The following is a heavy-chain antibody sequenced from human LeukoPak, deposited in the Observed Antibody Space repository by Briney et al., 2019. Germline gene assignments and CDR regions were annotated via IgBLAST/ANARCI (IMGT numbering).Heavy chain of an antibody. CDR3: ARGTGSSPYYFDY. CDR2: INPKSGGS. V-gene: IGHV1-2*06. Sequence: GASVKVSCKASGYTFTDYYMHWVRQAPGQGLEWMGRINPKSGGSNYAQSFQGRVTMTRDTSINTAYMELSGLRSDDTAVYYCARGTGSSPYYFDYWGQGTLVTVSS. J-gene: IGHJ4*02. D-gene: IGHD2-8*02. CDR1: GYTFTDYY.